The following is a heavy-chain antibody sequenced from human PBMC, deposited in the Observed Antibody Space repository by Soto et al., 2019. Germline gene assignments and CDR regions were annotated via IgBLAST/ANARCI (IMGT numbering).Heavy chain of an antibody. J-gene: IGHJ4*02. CDR3: ARGGSGYVWFEF. CDR1: GGLFSSYA. CDR2: IIPVFDTV. Sequence: QEQLVQSGAEVKKSGSSVKVSCKDTGGLFSSYAVSWVRQAPGQGLEWMGGIIPVFDTVYYAQKFQGRVTITADESTNTAYMERSSLRSEDTAMYYCARGGSGYVWFEFWGQGTLVTVSS. D-gene: IGHD3-22*01. V-gene: IGHV1-69*01.